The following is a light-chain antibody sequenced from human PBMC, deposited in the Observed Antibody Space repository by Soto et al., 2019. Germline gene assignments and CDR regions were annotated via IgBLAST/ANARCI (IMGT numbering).Light chain of an antibody. Sequence: DIQMTQARSSLSASVGDRVTITCRASQTINNYLNWYQQKPGKAPKLLIYGASSLQSGVPSRFSGSGSGTDFTLTISSLQPEDFATYYCQQSYSTPPFTFGPGTKVDIK. CDR1: QTINNY. CDR3: QQSYSTPPFT. J-gene: IGKJ3*01. V-gene: IGKV1-39*01. CDR2: GAS.